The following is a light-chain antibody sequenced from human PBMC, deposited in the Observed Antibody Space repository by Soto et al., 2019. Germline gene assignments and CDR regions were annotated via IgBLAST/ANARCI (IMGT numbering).Light chain of an antibody. Sequence: MIHSPGTKAAFLRGGVPSTGRASQSISRWLAWYQQKPGKAPKLLIFDASSLENGVPSRFSGSGSGTEFTLPICSLPSVAFVTYYWQHHTGYSKAFGEGTKVDIK. CDR1: QSISRW. J-gene: IGKJ1*01. V-gene: IGKV1-5*01. CDR2: DAS. CDR3: QHHTGYSKA.